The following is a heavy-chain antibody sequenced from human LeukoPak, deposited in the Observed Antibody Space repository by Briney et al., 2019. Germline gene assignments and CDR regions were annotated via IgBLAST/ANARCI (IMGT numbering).Heavy chain of an antibody. V-gene: IGHV3-30*03. J-gene: IGHJ6*02. CDR2: ISYDGSNK. Sequence: PGGSLRLSCAASGFTFDNYAMHWVRQAPGKGLEWVTVISYDGSNKYYADSVKGRFTISRDNSKNTLYLQMNSLRAEDTAVYYCARRPIKYYYYGMDVWGQGTTVTVSS. CDR3: ARRPIKYYYYGMDV. CDR1: GFTFDNYA.